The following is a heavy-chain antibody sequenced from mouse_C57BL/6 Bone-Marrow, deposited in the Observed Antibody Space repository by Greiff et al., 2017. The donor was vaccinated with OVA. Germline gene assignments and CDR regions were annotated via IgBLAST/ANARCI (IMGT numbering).Heavy chain of an antibody. CDR2: ISSGGDYI. CDR3: TRLLDAMDY. J-gene: IGHJ4*01. CDR1: GFTFSSYA. D-gene: IGHD2-1*01. V-gene: IGHV5-9-1*02. Sequence: EVNVVESGEGLVKPGGSLKLSCAASGFTFSSYAVSWVRQTPEKRLEWVAYISSGGDYIYYADTVKGRFTISRDNARNTLYLQMSSLKSEDTAMYYCTRLLDAMDYWGQGTSVTVSS.